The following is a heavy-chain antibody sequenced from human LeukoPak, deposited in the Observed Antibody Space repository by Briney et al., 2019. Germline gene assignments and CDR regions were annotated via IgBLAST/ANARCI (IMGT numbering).Heavy chain of an antibody. J-gene: IGHJ4*02. CDR3: AKVRKVFGGSYSHHLYFDY. CDR1: GFTFSSYG. CDR2: ISYDGSNK. Sequence: PGGSLRLFCAASGFTFSSYGMHWVRQAPGKGLEWVAVISYDGSNKYYADSVKGRFTISGDNSKNTLYLQMNSLRAEDTAVYYCAKVRKVFGGSYSHHLYFDYWGQGTLVTVSS. D-gene: IGHD1-26*01. V-gene: IGHV3-30*18.